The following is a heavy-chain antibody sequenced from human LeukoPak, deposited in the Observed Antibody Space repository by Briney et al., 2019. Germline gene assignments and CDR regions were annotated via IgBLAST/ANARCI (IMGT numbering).Heavy chain of an antibody. CDR2: IYSGGST. CDR1: GFTVSSNY. V-gene: IGHV3-66*02. D-gene: IGHD3-3*01. Sequence: PGGSLRLSCAASGFTVSSNYMSWVRQAPGKGLEWVSVIYSGGSTYCADSVKGRFTISRDNSKNTLYLQMNSLRAADTAVYYCARDTYDFWSGYYGAFDIWGQGTMVTVSS. J-gene: IGHJ3*02. CDR3: ARDTYDFWSGYYGAFDI.